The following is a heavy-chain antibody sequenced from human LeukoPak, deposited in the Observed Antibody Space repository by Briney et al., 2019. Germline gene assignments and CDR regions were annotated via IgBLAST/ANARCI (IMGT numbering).Heavy chain of an antibody. CDR1: GYTLTELS. J-gene: IGHJ4*02. CDR2: FDPEDGET. V-gene: IGHV1-24*01. D-gene: IGHD6-19*01. CDR3: ATTYSSGWFGVYYFDY. Sequence: ASVKVSCKVSGYTLTELSMHWVRQAPGKGLEWMGGFDPEDGETIYAQKFQGRVTMTEDTSTDTAYMELSSLRSEDTAVYYCATTYSSGWFGVYYFDYWGQGTLVTVSS.